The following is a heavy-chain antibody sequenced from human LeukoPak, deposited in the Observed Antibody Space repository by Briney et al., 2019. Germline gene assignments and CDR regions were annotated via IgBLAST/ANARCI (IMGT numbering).Heavy chain of an antibody. J-gene: IGHJ3*02. CDR3: AKSEWELPGAAFDI. Sequence: SVKVSCKASGGTFSSYAISWVRQAPGQGLEWMGGIIPIFGTANYAQKFQGRVTITADESTSTAYMELSSLRSEDTAVYYCAKSEWELPGAAFDIWGQGTMVTVSS. D-gene: IGHD1-26*01. CDR2: IIPIFGTA. CDR1: GGTFSSYA. V-gene: IGHV1-69*13.